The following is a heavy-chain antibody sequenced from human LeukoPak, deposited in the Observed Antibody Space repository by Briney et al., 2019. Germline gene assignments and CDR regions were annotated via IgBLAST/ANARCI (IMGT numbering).Heavy chain of an antibody. CDR3: ARGPFYDSSGYYTFHFDY. Sequence: ASVTVSCKASGYTFTSYGISWVRQAPGQGREWMGWISAYNGNTNYAQKLQGRVTMTTDTSTSTAYMELRSLRSDDTAVYYCARGPFYDSSGYYTFHFDYWGQGTLVTVSS. CDR1: GYTFTSYG. V-gene: IGHV1-18*01. CDR2: ISAYNGNT. J-gene: IGHJ4*02. D-gene: IGHD3-22*01.